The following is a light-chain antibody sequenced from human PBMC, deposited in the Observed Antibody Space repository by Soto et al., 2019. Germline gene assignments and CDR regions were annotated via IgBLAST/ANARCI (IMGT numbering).Light chain of an antibody. CDR1: SSDVGSYNL. V-gene: IGLV2-23*01. CDR2: EGG. Sequence: QSVLTQPASVSGSPGQSITISCTGTSSDVGSYNLVSWYQQHPGKAPKLMISEGGKRPSGVSDRFSGSKSGNTASLTISGLQAEDEADYYCCTYAGGTTWVFGGGTKLTVL. CDR3: CTYAGGTTWV. J-gene: IGLJ3*02.